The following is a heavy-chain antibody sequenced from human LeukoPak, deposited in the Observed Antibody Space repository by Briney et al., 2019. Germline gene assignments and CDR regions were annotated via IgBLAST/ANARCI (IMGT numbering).Heavy chain of an antibody. CDR2: ISGSGGST. J-gene: IGHJ3*02. Sequence: AGGSLRLSCAASGFTFSSYAVSWVRQAPGKGLEWVSGISGSGGSTYYADSVRGRFTISRDNPKNTLYLQMNSLRAEDTAVYYCAKGPNFWLTPIAFDIWGQGTKVTVSS. CDR3: AKGPNFWLTPIAFDI. V-gene: IGHV3-23*01. CDR1: GFTFSSYA. D-gene: IGHD3-3*01.